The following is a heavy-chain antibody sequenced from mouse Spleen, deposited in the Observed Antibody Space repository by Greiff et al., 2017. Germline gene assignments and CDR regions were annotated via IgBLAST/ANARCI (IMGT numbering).Heavy chain of an antibody. Sequence: DVKLVESGGGLVKPGGSLKLSCAASGFTFSSSTMSWVRQTPEKSLEWVATISGGGGNTYYPDSVKGRFTISRDNAKNTRYLQMRSLRSEETALYYCARHSSGFAYWRQGTLVTVSA. J-gene: IGHJ3*01. CDR2: ISGGGGNT. CDR1: GFTFSSST. V-gene: IGHV5-9*01. CDR3: ARHSSGFAY. D-gene: IGHD1-1*01.